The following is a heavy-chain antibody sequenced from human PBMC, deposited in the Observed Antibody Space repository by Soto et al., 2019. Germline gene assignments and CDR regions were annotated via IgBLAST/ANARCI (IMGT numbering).Heavy chain of an antibody. Sequence: EVQLLESGGGLVQPGGSLRLSCVPSGFTFSSYAMTWVRQAPGKGLEWVSSITDSGGNTYYADSVKGRFTISTDNSKNTLYSQMNSLRAEDTAVYHCAKGCIGISGLGYWGQGTLVTVSS. D-gene: IGHD2-8*01. CDR3: AKGCIGISGLGY. J-gene: IGHJ4*02. CDR1: GFTFSSYA. V-gene: IGHV3-23*01. CDR2: ITDSGGNT.